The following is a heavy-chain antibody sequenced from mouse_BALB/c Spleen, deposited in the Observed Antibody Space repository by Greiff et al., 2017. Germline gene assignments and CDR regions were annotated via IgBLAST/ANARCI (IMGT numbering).Heavy chain of an antibody. Sequence: QVQLKESGPGLVAPSQSLSITCTVSGFSLTSYGVSWVRQPPGKGLVWLGVIWGYGSTNYHSALISRLSISKDNSTSQVFLKLNSLQSDDTATYYCAKHDDGSRDTKAWFAYWGQGTLVTVSA. D-gene: IGHD1-1*01. V-gene: IGHV2-3*01. J-gene: IGHJ3*01. CDR3: AKHDDGSRDTKAWFAY. CDR1: GFSLTSYG. CDR2: IWGYGST.